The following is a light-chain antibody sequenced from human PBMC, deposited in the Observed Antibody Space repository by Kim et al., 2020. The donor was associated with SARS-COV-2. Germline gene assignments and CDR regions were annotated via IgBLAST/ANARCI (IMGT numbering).Light chain of an antibody. Sequence: SPGHTAPPPCSASHSISSSYLAWYQPKPGQPPMLLIFPASPRATGIPDRFSGSGSGTDFTLTISRLEPEDFAVYYCQQYGSSPWTFGPGTQVDIK. V-gene: IGKV3-20*01. J-gene: IGKJ1*01. CDR1: HSISSSY. CDR3: QQYGSSPWT. CDR2: PAS.